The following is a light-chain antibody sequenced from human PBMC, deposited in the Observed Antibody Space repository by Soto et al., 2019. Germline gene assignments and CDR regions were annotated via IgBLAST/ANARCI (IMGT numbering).Light chain of an antibody. Sequence: DTQMTHSPSTLSASVGDTVTITCRARQNINNWLAWYQQKPEKVPKLLIYGASTLEDGVPSRFSGSRSGTEFTLTINSLQPDDFATYYCQRYDGYFGQGTKVDIK. CDR2: GAS. CDR3: QRYDGY. CDR1: QNINNW. V-gene: IGKV1-5*01. J-gene: IGKJ2*01.